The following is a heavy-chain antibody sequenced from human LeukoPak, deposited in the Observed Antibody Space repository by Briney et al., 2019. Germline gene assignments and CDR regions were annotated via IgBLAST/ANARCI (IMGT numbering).Heavy chain of an antibody. V-gene: IGHV1-18*01. CDR3: ARDSGAFDI. CDR2: ISTYKGKT. Sequence: ASVKVSCKASGYTFRNYGINWVRQAPGQGLEWMGWISTYKGKTKITQNLQGRVTMTTDTSTSTAYMELRSLRSDDTAVYYCARDSGAFDIWGQGTMVTVSS. D-gene: IGHD3-10*01. J-gene: IGHJ3*02. CDR1: GYTFRNYG.